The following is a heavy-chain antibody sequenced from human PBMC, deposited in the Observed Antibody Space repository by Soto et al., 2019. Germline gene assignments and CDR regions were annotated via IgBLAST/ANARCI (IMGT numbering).Heavy chain of an antibody. V-gene: IGHV1-2*02. J-gene: IGHJ4*02. CDR1: GYTFTDYY. Sequence: ASVKVSCKASGYTFTDYYMHWVRQAPGQGLEWMGWINPNSGGTNYVQKFQGRVTMTRDTSISTAYVELGGLRSDDTAVYYCARENYFDYWGQGTLVTVSS. CDR2: INPNSGGT. CDR3: ARENYFDY.